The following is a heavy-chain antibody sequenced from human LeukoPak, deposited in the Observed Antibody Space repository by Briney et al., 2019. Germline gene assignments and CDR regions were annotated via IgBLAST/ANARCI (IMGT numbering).Heavy chain of an antibody. CDR1: GFSLSTSGVG. D-gene: IGHD1-26*01. J-gene: IGHJ4*02. V-gene: IGHV2-5*02. CDR3: AHTEVGAMGGGFFDH. CDR2: IYWDDDK. Sequence: SGPTLVKPTQTLTLTCTFSGFSLSTSGVGVGWIRQPPGKALEWLALIYWDDDKRYSPSLKSRLTITKDTSKNQVVLTMTNMDPVDTATYYCAHTEVGAMGGGFFDHWGQGTLVTVSS.